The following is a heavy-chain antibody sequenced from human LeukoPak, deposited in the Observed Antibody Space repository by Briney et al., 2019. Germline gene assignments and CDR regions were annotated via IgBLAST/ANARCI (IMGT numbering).Heavy chain of an antibody. J-gene: IGHJ3*02. CDR3: ARFITVVTSGALDI. D-gene: IGHD4-23*01. V-gene: IGHV3-7*05. CDR1: GFTFSSYW. Sequence: GGSLRLSCAASGFTFSSYWMSWVRQAPGKGLEWVANIKQDGSEKYYVDSVKGRFSISRDNAKNSLYLQMNSLRAEDSAVYYCARFITVVTSGALDIWGQGTMVTVSS. CDR2: IKQDGSEK.